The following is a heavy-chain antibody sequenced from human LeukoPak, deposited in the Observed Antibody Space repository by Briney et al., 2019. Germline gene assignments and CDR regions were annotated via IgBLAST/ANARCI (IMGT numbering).Heavy chain of an antibody. CDR3: ARDPTYYLRYGYFDS. D-gene: IGHD1-26*01. CDR2: ISGKGDST. Sequence: SGGSLRLSCAASGLTFKNYAMTWVRQAPGKGLEWVSTISGKGDSTYYADSVKGRFTISRDNANNVLYLQMNSLRAEDTAVYYCARDPTYYLRYGYFDSWGQGTLVTVSS. J-gene: IGHJ4*02. V-gene: IGHV3-23*01. CDR1: GLTFKNYA.